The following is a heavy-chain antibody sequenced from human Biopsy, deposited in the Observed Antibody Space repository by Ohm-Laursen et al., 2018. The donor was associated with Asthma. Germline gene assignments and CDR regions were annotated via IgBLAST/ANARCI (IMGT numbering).Heavy chain of an antibody. CDR2: ISSSSSTI. J-gene: IGHJ4*02. V-gene: IGHV3-48*02. D-gene: IGHD4-17*01. CDR1: GFTFSSYS. CDR3: ARPRWGPYGY. Sequence: GSLRLSCSASGFTFSSYSMNWVRQAPGKGLEWVSYISSSSSTIYYADSVKSRFTISRDNAKNSLYLQMNSLRDEDTAVYYCARPRWGPYGYWGQGTLVTVSS.